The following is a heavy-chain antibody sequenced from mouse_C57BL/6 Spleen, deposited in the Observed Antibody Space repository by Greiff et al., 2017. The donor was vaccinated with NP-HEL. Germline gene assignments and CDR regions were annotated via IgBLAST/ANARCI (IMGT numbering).Heavy chain of an antibody. J-gene: IGHJ3*01. Sequence: EVKLLESGPGLVKPSQSLSLTCSATGYSFTSCYFWYWIRQLPENILEWRVYIRYDGSNNYNPSLKNRISITLDTSTNQFFLRSNSMTTEDTATYYCAREDYYGSTYVPFAYWGQGTLVTVSA. CDR1: GYSFTSCYF. CDR3: AREDYYGSTYVPFAY. V-gene: IGHV3-6*01. CDR2: IRYDGSN. D-gene: IGHD1-1*01.